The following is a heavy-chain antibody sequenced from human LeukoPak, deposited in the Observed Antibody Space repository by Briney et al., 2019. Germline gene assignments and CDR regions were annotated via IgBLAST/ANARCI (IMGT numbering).Heavy chain of an antibody. CDR2: IYHSGST. CDR1: GGSISSSNW. D-gene: IGHD3-3*01. J-gene: IGHJ4*02. Sequence: PSGTLSLTCAVSGGSISSSNWWSWVRQPPGKGLEWIGEIYHSGSTNYNPSLKSRVTISVDKSKSQFSLKLSSVTAADTAVYYCASRVYYDFWSGYYPFDYWGQGTLVTVSS. V-gene: IGHV4-4*02. CDR3: ASRVYYDFWSGYYPFDY.